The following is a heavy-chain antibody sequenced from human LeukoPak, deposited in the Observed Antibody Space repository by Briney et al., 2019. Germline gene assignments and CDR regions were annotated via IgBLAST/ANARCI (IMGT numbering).Heavy chain of an antibody. V-gene: IGHV3-30*18. D-gene: IGHD7-27*01. J-gene: IGHJ4*02. CDR3: AKDVDVGTLDY. CDR2: ISYDGSNK. Sequence: GRSLRLSCAASGFTFSSYGMHWVRQALGKGLEWVAVISYDGSNKYYADSVKGRFIISRDNSKNTLYLQMNSLRAEDTAVYYCAKDVDVGTLDYWGQGTLVTVSS. CDR1: GFTFSSYG.